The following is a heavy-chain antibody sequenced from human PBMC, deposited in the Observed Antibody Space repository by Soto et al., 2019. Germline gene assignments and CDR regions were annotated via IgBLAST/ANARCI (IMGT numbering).Heavy chain of an antibody. D-gene: IGHD6-6*01. CDR3: GREGGQLGLDY. V-gene: IGHV3-53*01. CDR2: IYSVGST. J-gene: IGHJ4*02. Sequence: PGGTVGLGCAASVVTGSSDYMRLVRLAPGKGLDYVSFIYSVGSTYYSYSVKGRFTISRDNYKTTMYLQMHRMRAEDTAVDYCGREGGQLGLDYSEQGTLVPVSS. CDR1: VVTGSSDY.